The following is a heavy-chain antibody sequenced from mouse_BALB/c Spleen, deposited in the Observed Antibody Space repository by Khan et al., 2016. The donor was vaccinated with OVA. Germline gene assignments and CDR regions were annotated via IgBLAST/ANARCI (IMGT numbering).Heavy chain of an antibody. V-gene: IGHV1S81*02. Sequence: QVQLQQSGAELVNPGASVNLSCKASGYTLTSYWMHWVKQRPGQGLEWIGEINPSNGRTNYNEQFKSKATLTVDKSSSTAYMQLSSPTSEDSAVYYCARLRSNFDYWGQGTTLTVSS. D-gene: IGHD1-1*01. CDR2: INPSNGRT. CDR1: GYTLTSYW. J-gene: IGHJ2*01. CDR3: ARLRSNFDY.